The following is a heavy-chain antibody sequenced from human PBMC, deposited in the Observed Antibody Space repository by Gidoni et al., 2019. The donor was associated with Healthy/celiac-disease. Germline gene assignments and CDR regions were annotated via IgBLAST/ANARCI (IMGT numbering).Heavy chain of an antibody. Sequence: QVQLVESGGGVVQPGRSLRLSCAASGFTFSSYGIHWVRQAPGKGLEWVAVISYDGSNKYYADSVKGRFTISRDNSKNTLYLQMNSLRAEDTAVYYCAKGEPLDYWGQGTLVTVSS. CDR3: AKGEPLDY. D-gene: IGHD3-16*01. J-gene: IGHJ4*02. CDR2: ISYDGSNK. CDR1: GFTFSSYG. V-gene: IGHV3-30*18.